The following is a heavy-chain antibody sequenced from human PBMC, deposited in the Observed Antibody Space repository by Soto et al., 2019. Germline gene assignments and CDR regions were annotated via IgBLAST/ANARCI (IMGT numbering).Heavy chain of an antibody. CDR2: VNPKSGAT. V-gene: IGHV1-2*02. CDR1: GYNFIGYY. Sequence: GASVKVSCKASGYNFIGYYIHWVRQAPGQRLEWMGWVNPKSGATHYTQTFQGRVTMTGDTSINTAYMELSWLTSDDTAVYYCARVVETAAVPLDYWGQGTLVTVSS. D-gene: IGHD5-18*01. J-gene: IGHJ4*02. CDR3: ARVVETAAVPLDY.